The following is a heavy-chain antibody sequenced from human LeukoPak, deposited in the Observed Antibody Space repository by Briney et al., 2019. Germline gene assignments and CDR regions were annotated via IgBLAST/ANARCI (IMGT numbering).Heavy chain of an antibody. CDR3: ARSSQYYYDSSGYYNWFDP. V-gene: IGHV1-18*01. CDR2: ISAYNGNT. D-gene: IGHD3-22*01. Sequence: ASVKVSCKASGYTFTSYGISWVRQAPGQGLEWMGWISAYNGNTNYAQKLQGRVTMTRDTSISTAYMELSRLRSDDTAVYYCARSSQYYYDSSGYYNWFDPWGQGTLVTVSS. CDR1: GYTFTSYG. J-gene: IGHJ5*02.